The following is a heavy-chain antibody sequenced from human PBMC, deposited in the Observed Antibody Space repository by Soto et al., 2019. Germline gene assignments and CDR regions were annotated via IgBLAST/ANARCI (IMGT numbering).Heavy chain of an antibody. CDR2: IYYSGST. D-gene: IGHD6-19*01. J-gene: IGHJ4*02. V-gene: IGHV4-59*01. CDR1: GGSISSYY. Sequence: SETLSLTCTVSGGSISSYYWSWIRQPPGKGLEWIGYIYYSGSTNYSPSLKSRVTISVDTSKNQFSLKLSSVTAADTAVYYCAREQWLGNYFDYWGQGTLVTVSS. CDR3: AREQWLGNYFDY.